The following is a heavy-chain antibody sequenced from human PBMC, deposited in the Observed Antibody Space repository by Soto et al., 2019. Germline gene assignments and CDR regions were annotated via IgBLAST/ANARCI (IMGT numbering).Heavy chain of an antibody. V-gene: IGHV5-10-1*01. Sequence: GESLKISCKGSGYRFTRYWINWVRQMPGKGLEWMGRIDPTDSYTNYSPSFQGHVTISADKSISTAYLQWSSLKASDTAMYYCVRVLTHSSVYVMDVWGQGTTVTVSS. CDR1: GYRFTRYW. D-gene: IGHD6-25*01. J-gene: IGHJ6*02. CDR3: VRVLTHSSVYVMDV. CDR2: IDPTDSYT.